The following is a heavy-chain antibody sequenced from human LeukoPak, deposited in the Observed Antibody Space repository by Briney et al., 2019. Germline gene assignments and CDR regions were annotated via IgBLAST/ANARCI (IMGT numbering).Heavy chain of an antibody. Sequence: QPGGSLRLSCAASGFTFSSYWMHWVRQAPGKGLVWVSRLNSDGSSTSYADSVKGRFTISRDNAKNPLYLQMNSLRAEDTAVYYCARDPSAWSGYYDYWGQGTLVTVSS. D-gene: IGHD3-3*01. CDR3: ARDPSAWSGYYDY. CDR1: GFTFSSYW. V-gene: IGHV3-74*01. CDR2: LNSDGSST. J-gene: IGHJ4*02.